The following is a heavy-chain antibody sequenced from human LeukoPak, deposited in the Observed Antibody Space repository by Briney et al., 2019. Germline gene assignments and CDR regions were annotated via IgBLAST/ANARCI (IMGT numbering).Heavy chain of an antibody. V-gene: IGHV4-4*02. J-gene: IGHJ4*02. CDR1: GGSISSSNW. CDR3: ARVAARRAYYFDY. D-gene: IGHD6-6*01. CDR2: IYHSGST. Sequence: PSGTLSLTCAVSGGSISSSNWWSWVRQPPGKGLEWIGEIYHSGSTNYNPSLKSRFTISVDTSKNQFSLKLSSVTAADTAVYYCARVAARRAYYFDYWGQGTLVTVSS.